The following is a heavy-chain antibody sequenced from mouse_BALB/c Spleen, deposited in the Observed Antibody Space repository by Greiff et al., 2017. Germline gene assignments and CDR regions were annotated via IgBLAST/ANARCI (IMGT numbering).Heavy chain of an antibody. V-gene: IGHV5-17*02. CDR3: ASYYYGSSQGFAY. CDR2: ISSGSSTI. D-gene: IGHD1-1*01. J-gene: IGHJ3*01. CDR1: GFTFSSFG. Sequence: DVHLVESGGGLVQPGGSRKLSCAASGFTFSSFGMHWVRQAPEKGLEWVAYISSGSSTIYYADTLKGRFTITRDNPKNTLFLQMTSLRSEDTAMYYGASYYYGSSQGFAYWGQGTLVTVSA.